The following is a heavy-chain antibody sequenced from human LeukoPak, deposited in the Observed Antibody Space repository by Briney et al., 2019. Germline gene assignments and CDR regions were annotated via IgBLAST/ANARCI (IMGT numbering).Heavy chain of an antibody. CDR2: IAYVGRNA. Sequence: GGSLRLSCVASGFTFSNYVMHWVRQAPGKGLEWVASIAYVGRNAYYADSVEGRFTASRDNSKNTLYLQMNSLRTEDTAVYYCAKDRSYYFDTSAWGIFDHWGQGALVTVSS. D-gene: IGHD3-22*01. CDR3: AKDRSYYFDTSAWGIFDH. V-gene: IGHV3-30*18. J-gene: IGHJ4*02. CDR1: GFTFSNYV.